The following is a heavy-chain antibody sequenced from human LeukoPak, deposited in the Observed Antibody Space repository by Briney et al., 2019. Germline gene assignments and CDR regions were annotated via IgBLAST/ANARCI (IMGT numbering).Heavy chain of an antibody. CDR1: GFTFSDYY. V-gene: IGHV3-11*04. CDR3: ARERDGRFFDY. J-gene: IGHJ4*02. D-gene: IGHD5-24*01. CDR2: ISSSGSTI. Sequence: GSLRLSCAASGFTFSDYYMSWIRQAPGKGLEWVSYISSSGSTIYYADSVKGRFTISRDNSKNSLHLQMNTLRAEDTAVYYCARERDGRFFDYWGQGTLVTVSS.